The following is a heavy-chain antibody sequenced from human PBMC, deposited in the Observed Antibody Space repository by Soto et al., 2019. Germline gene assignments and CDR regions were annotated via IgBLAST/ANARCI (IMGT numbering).Heavy chain of an antibody. CDR1: GGTFSSYT. Sequence: QVQLVQSGAEVKKPGSSVKVSCKASGGTFSSYTISWVRQAPGQGLEWMGRIIPILGIANYAQKFQGRVTITADKSTSTAYMELSSLRSEDTAVYYGARLRESDGMEVCGQGTTATVSS. CDR2: IIPILGIA. J-gene: IGHJ6*02. D-gene: IGHD1-26*01. CDR3: ARLRESDGMEV. V-gene: IGHV1-69*02.